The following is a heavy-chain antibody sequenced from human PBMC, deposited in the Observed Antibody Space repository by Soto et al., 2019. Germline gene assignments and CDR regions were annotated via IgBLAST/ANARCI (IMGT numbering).Heavy chain of an antibody. D-gene: IGHD3-22*01. V-gene: IGHV3-30-3*01. CDR2: ISYDGSNQ. J-gene: IGHJ4*02. CDR3: ARDDYASTGRNSGFDY. Sequence: QVQLVESGGGVVQPGRSLRLSCAASGFTFRNYAMHWVRQVRQAPGQGLEWVAVISYDGSNQFYADSVKGRFTISRDDSKNTLYLEMNSLRADDTAVYYCARDDYASTGRNSGFDYWGQGILVTVSS. CDR1: GFTFRNYA.